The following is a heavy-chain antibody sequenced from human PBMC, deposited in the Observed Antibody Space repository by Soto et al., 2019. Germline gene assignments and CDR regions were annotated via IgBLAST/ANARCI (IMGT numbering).Heavy chain of an antibody. Sequence: QVQLVESGGGVVQPGRSLRLSCAASGFTLSNYAVHWVRHAPGKGLEWIALVSYDGSNEYYADPVKGRFTISRDNSKNMVYLQMNSLRDDDTAVYYCVRAKWEPLPLDHWGQGTLVTVSS. CDR1: GFTLSNYA. V-gene: IGHV3-30-3*01. CDR2: VSYDGSNE. CDR3: VRAKWEPLPLDH. J-gene: IGHJ5*02. D-gene: IGHD1-26*01.